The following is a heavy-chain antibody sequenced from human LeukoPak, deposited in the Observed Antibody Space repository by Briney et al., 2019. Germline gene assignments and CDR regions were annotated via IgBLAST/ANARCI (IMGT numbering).Heavy chain of an antibody. CDR3: AKFYFVSGGYYDVFDI. CDR2: FHDVGTT. Sequence: PSETLSLTCSVSGRSVSSYYWSWIRQHPGKGLEWIVFFHDVGTTVSHTSFKSRVTISVDTSKNQVYLKLSSVTAADTAVYFCAKFYFVSGGYYDVFDIWGQGTMVTVSS. V-gene: IGHV4-59*02. CDR1: GRSVSSYY. J-gene: IGHJ3*02. D-gene: IGHD3-22*01.